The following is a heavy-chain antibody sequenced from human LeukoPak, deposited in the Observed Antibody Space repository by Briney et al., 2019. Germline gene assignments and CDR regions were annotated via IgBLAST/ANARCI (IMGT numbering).Heavy chain of an antibody. CDR1: GGTFINYA. Sequence: ASVKVSCKASGGTFINYAISWVRQAPGQGLEWMGWISAYNGNTNYAQKLQGRVTMTTDTSTSTAYMELRSLRSDDTDVYYCARDSSYDSSGYYSYIDYWGQGTLVTVSS. D-gene: IGHD3-22*01. CDR2: ISAYNGNT. J-gene: IGHJ4*02. V-gene: IGHV1-18*01. CDR3: ARDSSYDSSGYYSYIDY.